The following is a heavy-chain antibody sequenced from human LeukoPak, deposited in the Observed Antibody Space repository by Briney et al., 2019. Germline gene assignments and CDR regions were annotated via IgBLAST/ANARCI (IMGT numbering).Heavy chain of an antibody. CDR1: GYTFTSYS. CDR3: ARNKMAQFNWFDP. J-gene: IGHJ5*02. CDR2: ISAYNGNT. V-gene: IGHV1-18*01. Sequence: GASVKVSCEASGYTFTSYSISWVRQAPGQGLEWMGRISAYNGNTNYAQKLQGRVTMTTDTSTSTAYMELRSLRSDDTAVYYCARNKMAQFNWFDPWGQGTLVTVSS. D-gene: IGHD5-24*01.